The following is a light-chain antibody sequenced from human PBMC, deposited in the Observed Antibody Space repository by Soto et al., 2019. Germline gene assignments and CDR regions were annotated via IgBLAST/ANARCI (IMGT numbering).Light chain of an antibody. CDR2: GAS. CDR1: QSVNSN. V-gene: IGKV3-15*01. CDR3: QQYGNWPPLT. Sequence: EIVMTQSPATLSVSPGERATLSCRASQSVNSNLAWYQQKSGQGPRLLIYGASTRATGIPARFSGRGTGTEFTLTISSLQSEDFAVYYCQQYGNWPPLTFGGGTKVEI. J-gene: IGKJ4*01.